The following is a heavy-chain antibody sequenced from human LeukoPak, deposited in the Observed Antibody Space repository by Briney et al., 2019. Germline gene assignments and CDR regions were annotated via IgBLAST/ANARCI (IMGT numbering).Heavy chain of an antibody. J-gene: IGHJ4*02. D-gene: IGHD3-16*01. CDR2: INDDGSTI. V-gene: IGHV3-74*01. CDR1: GFTFSDSL. CDR3: ANWVEIHY. Sequence: PGGSLRLSCAATGFTFSDSLLHWVRQVPGKGLVWVSRINDDGSTINYADSVKGRFTISRDNAKNTVYLQMNSLRAEDSAVYYCANWVEIHYWGQGTLVTVAS.